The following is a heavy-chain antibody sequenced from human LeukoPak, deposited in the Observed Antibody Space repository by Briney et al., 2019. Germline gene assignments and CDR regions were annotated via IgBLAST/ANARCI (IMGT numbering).Heavy chain of an antibody. CDR1: GFTFSSYG. J-gene: IGHJ4*02. Sequence: PGGSLRLPCAASGFTFSSYGMHWVRQAPGKGLEWVAVISYDGSNKYYADSVKGRFTISRDNSKNTLYLQMNSLRAEDTAVYYCAKDTPLDYWGQGTLVTVSS. V-gene: IGHV3-30*18. CDR2: ISYDGSNK. CDR3: AKDTPLDY.